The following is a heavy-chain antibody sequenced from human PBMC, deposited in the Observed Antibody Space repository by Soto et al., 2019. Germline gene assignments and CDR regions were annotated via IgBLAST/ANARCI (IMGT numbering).Heavy chain of an antibody. CDR3: AKEGDYGSGSYYPNDY. CDR2: ISGSGGST. V-gene: IGHV3-23*01. D-gene: IGHD3-10*01. J-gene: IGHJ4*02. CDR1: GFTFSSYA. Sequence: SLRLSCAASGFTFSSYAMSWVRQAPGKGLEWVSAISGSGGSTYYADSVKGRFTISRDNSKNTLYLQMSSLRAEDTAVYYCAKEGDYGSGSYYPNDYWGQGTLVTVSS.